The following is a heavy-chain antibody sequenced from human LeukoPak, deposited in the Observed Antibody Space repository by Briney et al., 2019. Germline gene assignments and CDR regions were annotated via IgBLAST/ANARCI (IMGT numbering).Heavy chain of an antibody. J-gene: IGHJ4*02. CDR1: GLTLTNYG. CDR2: VSDSGGST. V-gene: IGHV3-23*01. CDR3: AKRGVVIRVILVGFHKEAYYFDS. Sequence: GGSLRLSCAVSGLTLTNYGMTWVRQAPGKGLEWVAGVSDSGGSTNYADSVKGRFTISRDNPKNTLYLQMTSLRAEDTAVYFCAKRGVVIRVILVGFHKEAYYFDSWGQGALVTVSS. D-gene: IGHD3-22*01.